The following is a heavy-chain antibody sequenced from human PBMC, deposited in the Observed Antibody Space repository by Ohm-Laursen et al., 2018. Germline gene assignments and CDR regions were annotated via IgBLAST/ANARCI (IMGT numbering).Heavy chain of an antibody. D-gene: IGHD6-13*01. V-gene: IGHV4-34*01. J-gene: IGHJ6*02. CDR2: INHSGST. CDR1: GGSFSGYY. Sequence: GTLSLTWAVYGGSFSGYYWSWIRQPPGKGLEWIGEINHSGSTNYNPSLKSRVTISVDTSKNQFSLKLSSVTAADTAVYYCARGGRRGSSWYRNYGIDVWGQGTTVTVSS. CDR3: ARGGRRGSSWYRNYGIDV.